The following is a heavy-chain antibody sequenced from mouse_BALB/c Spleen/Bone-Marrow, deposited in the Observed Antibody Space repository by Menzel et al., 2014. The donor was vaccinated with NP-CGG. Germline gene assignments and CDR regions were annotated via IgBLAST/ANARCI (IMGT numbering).Heavy chain of an antibody. CDR1: GFNIKDTY. CDR2: IDPANGNT. Sequence: EVQLQQSGAELVKPGASVKLSCTASGFNIKDTYMHWVKQRPEQGLEWIGRIDPANGNTKYDPKFQGKATITADTSSNTAYLQRSSLSSEDTAFYYCARYRLGTYFDYWGQGTTLTVSS. CDR3: ARYRLGTYFDY. V-gene: IGHV14-3*02. J-gene: IGHJ2*01. D-gene: IGHD2-14*01.